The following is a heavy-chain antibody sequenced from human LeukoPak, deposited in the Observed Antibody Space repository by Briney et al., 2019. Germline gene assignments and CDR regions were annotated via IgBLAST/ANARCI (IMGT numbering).Heavy chain of an antibody. CDR1: GFSFSSNA. D-gene: IGHD3-10*01. CDR3: ARDFYVGSGSYYIGY. CDR2: IGANGLDT. J-gene: IGHJ4*02. V-gene: IGHV3-23*01. Sequence: GGSLRLSCAASGFSFSSNAMTWVRQAPGKGLEWVSGIGANGLDTYYADSVKGRFTISRDNSKNTLYLQMNSLRAEDTAVYYCARDFYVGSGSYYIGYWGQGTLVTVSS.